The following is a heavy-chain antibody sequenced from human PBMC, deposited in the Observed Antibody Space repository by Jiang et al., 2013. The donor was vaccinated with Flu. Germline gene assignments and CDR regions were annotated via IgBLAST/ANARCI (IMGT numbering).Heavy chain of an antibody. CDR2: IYYSGST. Sequence: LLKPSETLSLTCTVSGGSISSSGYYWGWIRQPPGKGLEWIGNIYYSGSTYYNPSLKSRVTISVDTSNNQFSLKLSSVTAADTAVYYCARQLYSGYYGSTWFDPWGQGTLVTVSS. CDR3: ARQLYSGYYGSTWFDP. CDR1: GGSISSSGYY. V-gene: IGHV4-39*07. J-gene: IGHJ5*02. D-gene: IGHD3-22*01.